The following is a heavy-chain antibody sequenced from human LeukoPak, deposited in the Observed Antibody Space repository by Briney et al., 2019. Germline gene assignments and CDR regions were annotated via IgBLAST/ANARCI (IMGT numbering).Heavy chain of an antibody. J-gene: IGHJ4*02. CDR2: ISGGTDST. D-gene: IGHD6-13*01. CDR3: VQQYSSIWSVGDS. Sequence: GGSLRLSCATSGFTFSTYAMSWARQAPGKGLEWVSAISGGTDSTYYTDSVKGRFTISRDTAKNTLYLQMNSLRAEDTAVYYCVQQYSSIWSVGDSWGQGTLVTVSS. V-gene: IGHV3-23*01. CDR1: GFTFSTYA.